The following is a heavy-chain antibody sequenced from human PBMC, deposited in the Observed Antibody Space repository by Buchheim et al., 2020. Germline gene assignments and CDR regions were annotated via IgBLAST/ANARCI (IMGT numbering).Heavy chain of an antibody. Sequence: EVQLVQSGAEVKKPGESLRISCKGSGYSFTSYWISWVRQMPGKGLEWMGRIDPSDSYTNYSPSFQGHVTISADKSISTAYLQWSSLKASDTAMYYCARRFTYYDILTGYQTPPYDAFDIWGQGT. J-gene: IGHJ3*02. V-gene: IGHV5-10-1*03. CDR1: GYSFTSYW. D-gene: IGHD3-9*01. CDR3: ARRFTYYDILTGYQTPPYDAFDI. CDR2: IDPSDSYT.